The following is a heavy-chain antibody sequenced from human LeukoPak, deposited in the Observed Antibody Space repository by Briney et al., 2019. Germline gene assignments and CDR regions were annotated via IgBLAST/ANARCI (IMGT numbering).Heavy chain of an antibody. V-gene: IGHV4-59*01. CDR2: FYYIGST. D-gene: IGHD2-8*01. Sequence: PSETLSLTCAVSGGSLTGYFWTWIPQPPRKGLEWIGHFYYIGSTYYNPPLDRPVPLSIHTYKTQFPLELNSVTGADRAVYYCARGEGRQWFHFDSWGQGTLVTVSS. J-gene: IGHJ4*02. CDR3: ARGEGRQWFHFDS. CDR1: GGSLTGYF.